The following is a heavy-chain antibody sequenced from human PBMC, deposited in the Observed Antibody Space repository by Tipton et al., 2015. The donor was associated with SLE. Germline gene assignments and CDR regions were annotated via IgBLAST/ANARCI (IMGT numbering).Heavy chain of an antibody. V-gene: IGHV3-43*01. CDR1: GFTFDDYT. Sequence: SLRLSCAASGFTFDDYTMHWVRQAPGKGLEWVSLISWDGGSTYYADSVKGRFTISRDNSKNSLYLQMNSLRAEDTAVYYCARAAFGVVILTYYFDYWGQGTLVTVSS. J-gene: IGHJ4*02. CDR2: ISWDGGST. CDR3: ARAAFGVVILTYYFDY. D-gene: IGHD3-3*01.